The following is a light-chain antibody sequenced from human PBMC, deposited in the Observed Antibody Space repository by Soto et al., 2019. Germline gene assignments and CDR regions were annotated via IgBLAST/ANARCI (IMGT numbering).Light chain of an antibody. CDR3: CSYAGSRTYV. CDR1: SSDVGSSNL. V-gene: IGLV2-23*02. J-gene: IGLJ1*01. CDR2: EVS. Sequence: QSALTQPDSVSGYPGQSITISCTGISSDVGSSNLVSWYQQHPGKAPKLRIYEVSKRPSGVSNRFCRSKSGNTASLTISGLQAEDEADYYCCSYAGSRTYVFGTGTKLTVL.